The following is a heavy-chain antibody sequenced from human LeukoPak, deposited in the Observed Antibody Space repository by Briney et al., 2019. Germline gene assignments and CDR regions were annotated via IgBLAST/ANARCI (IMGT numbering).Heavy chain of an antibody. Sequence: GSSVEVSCKASGGTFSSYAISWVRQAPGQGLEWMGGIIPIFGTANYAQKFQGRVTITADESTSTAYMELSSLRSEDTAVYYCAREGYCSAGSCHGIYYFDYWGQGTLVTVSS. CDR3: AREGYCSAGSCHGIYYFDY. CDR2: IIPIFGTA. V-gene: IGHV1-69*01. D-gene: IGHD2-15*01. J-gene: IGHJ4*02. CDR1: GGTFSSYA.